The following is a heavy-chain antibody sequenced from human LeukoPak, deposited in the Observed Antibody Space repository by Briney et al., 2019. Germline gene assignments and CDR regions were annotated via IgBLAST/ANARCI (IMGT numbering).Heavy chain of an antibody. Sequence: GGSLRLSCAASGFTFSSYWMSWVRQAPGKGLEWMANIKQNGSEKYYVDSVKGRFTISRDNAKNSLYLQMNSLRAEDTAVYYCARVYSSGWSAFDIWGQGTMVTVSS. D-gene: IGHD6-19*01. CDR1: GFTFSSYW. CDR2: IKQNGSEK. V-gene: IGHV3-7*01. CDR3: ARVYSSGWSAFDI. J-gene: IGHJ3*02.